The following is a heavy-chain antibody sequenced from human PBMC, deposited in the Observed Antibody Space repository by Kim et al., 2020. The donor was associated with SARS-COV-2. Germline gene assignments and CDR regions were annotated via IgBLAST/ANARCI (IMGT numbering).Heavy chain of an antibody. D-gene: IGHD3-10*01. CDR2: ISYSGTT. CDR3: AGGSGWLTDD. Sequence: SETLSLTCTVSGDSVNTYYYNWIRHSPGKGLEWIGHISYSGTTNYNPSLKSRVTISADRSKNQFSLKLTYVTAADTAVYFCAGGSGWLTDDWGQGTLVTVSS. V-gene: IGHV4-59*02. CDR1: GDSVNTYY. J-gene: IGHJ4*02.